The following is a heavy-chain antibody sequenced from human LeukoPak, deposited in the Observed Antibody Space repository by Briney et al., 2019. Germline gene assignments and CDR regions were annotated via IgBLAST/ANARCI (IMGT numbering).Heavy chain of an antibody. CDR1: GGSFSGYY. CDR3: ARLGYCSSTSCPALDY. J-gene: IGHJ4*02. CDR2: INHSGST. Sequence: PSETLSLTCAVYGGSFSGYYWSWIRQPPGKGLEWIGEINHSGSTNYNPSLKSRVTISVDTSKNQFSLKLSSVTAADTAVYYCARLGYCSSTSCPALDYWGQGTLVTVSS. D-gene: IGHD2-2*01. V-gene: IGHV4-34*01.